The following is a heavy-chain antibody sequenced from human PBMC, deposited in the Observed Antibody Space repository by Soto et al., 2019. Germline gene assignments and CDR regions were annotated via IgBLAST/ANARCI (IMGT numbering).Heavy chain of an antibody. CDR2: IDPSDSYT. V-gene: IGHV5-10-1*01. Sequence: GESLKISCKGPGYSFTTYWISWVRQMPGKGLEWMGKIDPSDSYTNYSPSFKGHVTISADKSINTAYLQWSSLKASDTAMYYCARQSGPYSSTSPITYWCQGTLVTVSS. D-gene: IGHD6-6*01. CDR1: GYSFTTYW. J-gene: IGHJ4*02. CDR3: ARQSGPYSSTSPITY.